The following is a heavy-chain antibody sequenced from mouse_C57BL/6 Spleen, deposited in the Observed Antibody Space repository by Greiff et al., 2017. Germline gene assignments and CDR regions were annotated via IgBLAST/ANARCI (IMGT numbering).Heavy chain of an antibody. CDR2: IDPETGGT. CDR3: TRSHYGSSYGYFDY. CDR1: GYTFTDYE. Sequence: QVQLQQSGAELVRPGASVTLSCKASGYTFTDYEMHWVKQTPVHGLEWIGAIDPETGGTAYNQKFKGKAILTADKSSSTAYMELRSLTSEDSAVYYCTRSHYGSSYGYFDYWGQGTTLTVSS. V-gene: IGHV1-15*01. J-gene: IGHJ2*01. D-gene: IGHD1-1*01.